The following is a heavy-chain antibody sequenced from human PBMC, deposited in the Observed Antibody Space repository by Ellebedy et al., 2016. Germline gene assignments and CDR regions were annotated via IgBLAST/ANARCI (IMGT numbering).Heavy chain of an antibody. D-gene: IGHD2-2*01. Sequence: GGSLRLXXAASGFTFSSYGMHWVRQAPGKGLEWVAVIWYDGSNKYYADSVKGRFTISRDNSKNTLYLQMNSLRAEDTAVYYCARPGGYCSSTSCAANYYYYYMDVWGKGTTVTVSS. CDR3: ARPGGYCSSTSCAANYYYYYMDV. J-gene: IGHJ6*03. V-gene: IGHV3-33*08. CDR2: IWYDGSNK. CDR1: GFTFSSYG.